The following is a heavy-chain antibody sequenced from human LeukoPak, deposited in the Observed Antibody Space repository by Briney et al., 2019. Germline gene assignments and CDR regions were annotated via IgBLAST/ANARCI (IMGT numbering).Heavy chain of an antibody. V-gene: IGHV4-59*08. CDR2: SYYSGST. CDR1: GGSLYKYL. D-gene: IGHD3-10*01. J-gene: IGHJ4*02. CDR3: ARHNARLRGWIGEVDF. Sequence: SETLSHTRSLSGGSLYKYLWSWIPPPPGKRGRCSAYSYYSGSTNYNPSLKSRVTISVDTSKNQFSLMLSSVTAADTAVYYCARHNARLRGWIGEVDFWGQGALVTVSS.